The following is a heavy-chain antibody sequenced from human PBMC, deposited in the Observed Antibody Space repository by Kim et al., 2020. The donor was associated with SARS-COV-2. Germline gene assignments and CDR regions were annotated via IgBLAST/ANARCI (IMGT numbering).Heavy chain of an antibody. CDR1: GYTFTSYA. CDR2: ITTNTGKP. J-gene: IGHJ2*01. D-gene: IGHD6-13*01. CDR3: ARDGWGSSWSQGPEGRYFDL. V-gene: IGHV7-4-1*02. Sequence: ASVKVSCKASGYTFTSYAMNWVRQAPGQGLEWMGWITTNTGKPTYAQGFTGRFVFSLDTSVSTAYLQISSLKAEDTAVYYCARDGWGSSWSQGPEGRYFDLWGRGTLVTVSS.